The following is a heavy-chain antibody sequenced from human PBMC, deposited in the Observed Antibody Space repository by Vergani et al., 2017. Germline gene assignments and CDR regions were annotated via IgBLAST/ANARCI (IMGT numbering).Heavy chain of an antibody. D-gene: IGHD4-23*01. V-gene: IGHV4-30-2*01. CDR1: GGSINSGGYS. CDR2: IYHSGST. CDR3: ARVDDYGGNSNWYFDL. J-gene: IGHJ2*01. Sequence: QLQLQESGSGLVKPSQTLSLTCAVSGGSINSGGYSWSWIRPPPGKGLEWIGYIYHSGSTYYNPSLKSRVTISVDTSKNQFSLKLSSVTAADTAVYYCARVDDYGGNSNWYFDLWGRGTLVTVSS.